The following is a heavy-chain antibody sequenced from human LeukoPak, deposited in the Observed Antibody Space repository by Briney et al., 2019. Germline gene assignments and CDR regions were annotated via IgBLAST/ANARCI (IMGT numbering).Heavy chain of an antibody. J-gene: IGHJ5*02. D-gene: IGHD1-26*01. CDR2: IYWDDDK. CDR1: GFSLSTSGVG. Sequence: SGPTLVHPTQTLTLTFTFSGFSLSTSGVGVGWIRQPPGKALEWLALIYWDDDKRYSTSLKSRLTITKDTSKNQVVLTITNMDPVDTATYYCAHRPASIVGAINWFDPWGQGTLVTVSS. CDR3: AHRPASIVGAINWFDP. V-gene: IGHV2-5*02.